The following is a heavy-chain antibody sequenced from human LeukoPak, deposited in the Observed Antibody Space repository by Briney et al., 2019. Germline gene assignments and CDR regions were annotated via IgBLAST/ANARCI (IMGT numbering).Heavy chain of an antibody. CDR3: AGSLPAPKEFAF. CDR2: IYTSGTT. CDR1: GGSISSYY. Sequence: SETLSLTCTVSGGSISSYYWSWIRQPPGKGLEWIGYIYTSGTTNYNPSLKSRVTISADTSKNHFSLKVNSVTAADTAVYYCAGSLPAPKEFAFWGQGTLVTVSS. J-gene: IGHJ4*02. D-gene: IGHD2-2*01. V-gene: IGHV4-4*09.